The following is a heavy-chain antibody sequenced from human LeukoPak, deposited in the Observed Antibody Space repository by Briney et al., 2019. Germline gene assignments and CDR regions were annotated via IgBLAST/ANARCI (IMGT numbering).Heavy chain of an antibody. V-gene: IGHV4-59*08. CDR3: ASVDTAMVTWRYFDY. CDR2: IYYSGIT. Sequence: SETLSLTCTVSGGSISSYYWSWIRQPPGKGLEWIGYIYYSGITNYNPSLKSRVTISVDTSKNQFSLKLSSVTAADTAVYYCASVDTAMVTWRYFDYWGQGTLVTVSS. D-gene: IGHD5-18*01. J-gene: IGHJ4*02. CDR1: GGSISSYY.